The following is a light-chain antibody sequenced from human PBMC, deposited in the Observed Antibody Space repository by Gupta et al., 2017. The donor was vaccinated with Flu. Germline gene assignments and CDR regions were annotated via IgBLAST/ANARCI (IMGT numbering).Light chain of an antibody. Sequence: SYVLTQPPSVSVAPGQTARITCEENNIGRKSVHWYQQKPGQAPVVVVFDDSDRPSGIPERFSGSNSGNTATLTISSVEAGEEADYYCQLWESTGDNQGVFGGGTKLTVL. V-gene: IGLV3-21*02. CDR1: NIGRKS. CDR3: QLWESTGDNQGV. J-gene: IGLJ3*02. CDR2: DDS.